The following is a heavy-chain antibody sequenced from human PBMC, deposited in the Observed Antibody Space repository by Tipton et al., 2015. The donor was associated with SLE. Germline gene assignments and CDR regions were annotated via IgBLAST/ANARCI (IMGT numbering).Heavy chain of an antibody. CDR3: ARGGFLEWLLDY. V-gene: IGHV4-39*07. CDR2: IYYSGST. J-gene: IGHJ4*02. Sequence: LRLSCTVSGGSISSSSYYWGWIRQPPGKGLEWIGSIYYSGSTYYNPSLKSRVTISVDTSKNQFSLKLSSVTAADTAVYYCARGGFLEWLLDYWGQGTLVTVSS. D-gene: IGHD3-3*01. CDR1: GGSISSSSYY.